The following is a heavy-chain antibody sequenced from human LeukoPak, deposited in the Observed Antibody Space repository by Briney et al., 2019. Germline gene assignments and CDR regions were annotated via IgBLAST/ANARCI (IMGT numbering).Heavy chain of an antibody. CDR2: ISWDGGST. Sequence: GGSLRLSCAVSGFTFDDYAMHGVRQAPGKGLEWVSLISWDGGSTYYADSVKGRFTISRDNSKNSLYLQMNSLRAEDTALYYCAKDVIAAAGAPDYWGQGTLVTASS. CDR1: GFTFDDYA. J-gene: IGHJ4*02. V-gene: IGHV3-43D*03. D-gene: IGHD6-13*01. CDR3: AKDVIAAAGAPDY.